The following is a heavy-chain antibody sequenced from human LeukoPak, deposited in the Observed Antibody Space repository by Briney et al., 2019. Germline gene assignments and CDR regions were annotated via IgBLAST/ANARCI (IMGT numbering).Heavy chain of an antibody. CDR2: ISRDSANI. Sequence: GRSLRLSCAASGFTFDDYVMHWVRQAPGRGLEWVSGISRDSANIGYADSVKGRFTISRDNAKNSLYLQMNSLTTEDTALYYCARGFCTGCNYNFYGMDVWGRGTTVTVSS. CDR1: GFTFDDYV. CDR3: ARGFCTGCNYNFYGMDV. J-gene: IGHJ6*02. V-gene: IGHV3-9*01. D-gene: IGHD2-2*01.